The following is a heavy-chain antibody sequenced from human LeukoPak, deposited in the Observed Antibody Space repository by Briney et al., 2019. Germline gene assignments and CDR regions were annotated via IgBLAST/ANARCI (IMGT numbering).Heavy chain of an antibody. CDR3: ARQVVAAGFDD. CDR1: GGTFRHYA. J-gene: IGHJ4*02. CDR2: IIPIFDSP. V-gene: IGHV1-69*05. D-gene: IGHD6-25*01. Sequence: SVKLSCKASGGTFRHYAISWVRLAPGQGLEWMGGIIPIFDSPTYGQKFQDRVTMTTDESTSTAYLELSSLTSDDTAVYYCARQVVAAGFDDWGQGTLVTVSS.